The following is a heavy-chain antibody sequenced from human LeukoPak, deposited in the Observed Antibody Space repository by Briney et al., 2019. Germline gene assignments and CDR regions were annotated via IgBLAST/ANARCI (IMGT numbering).Heavy chain of an antibody. Sequence: PGGSLRLSCAASGLTFKNSAMNWVRQAPGKGLEYVSGISSNGGSIYYANPVKGRFTISRDNSKNTVYLQMGSLRVEDMAVYYCARWYNSLDVWGQGTTVTVSS. D-gene: IGHD1-1*01. CDR2: ISSNGGSI. J-gene: IGHJ6*02. CDR1: GLTFKNSA. CDR3: ARWYNSLDV. V-gene: IGHV3-64*01.